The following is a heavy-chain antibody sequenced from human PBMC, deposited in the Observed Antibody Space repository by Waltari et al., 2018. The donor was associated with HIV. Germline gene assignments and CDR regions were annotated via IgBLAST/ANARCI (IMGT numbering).Heavy chain of an antibody. CDR3: ARVNPGDSSGYGGDY. J-gene: IGHJ4*02. Sequence: QVQLVQSGAEVKKPGSSVKVSCKASGGTFSSYTISWVRQAPGQGLEWMGRSIPILGIANYAQKFQGRVTITADKSTSTAYMELSSLRSEDTAVYYCARVNPGDSSGYGGDYWGQGTLVTVSS. CDR1: GGTFSSYT. CDR2: SIPILGIA. V-gene: IGHV1-69*02. D-gene: IGHD3-22*01.